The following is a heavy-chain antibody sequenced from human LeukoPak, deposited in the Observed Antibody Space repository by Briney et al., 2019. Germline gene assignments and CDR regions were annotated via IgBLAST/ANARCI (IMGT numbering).Heavy chain of an antibody. CDR3: ARDERSGCSSTSCLGYFDL. CDR1: GYTFTSYG. D-gene: IGHD2-2*01. Sequence: ASVKVSCKASGYTFTSYGISWVRQAPGQGLEWMGWISGYNGNTNNAQKLQGRVTMTTDTSTSTAYVELRSLRSDDTAVYYCARDERSGCSSTSCLGYFDLWGRGTLVTVSS. CDR2: ISGYNGNT. V-gene: IGHV1-18*01. J-gene: IGHJ2*01.